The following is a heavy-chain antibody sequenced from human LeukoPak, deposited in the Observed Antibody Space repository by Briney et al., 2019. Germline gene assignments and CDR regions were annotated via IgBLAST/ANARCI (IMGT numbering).Heavy chain of an antibody. D-gene: IGHD5-18*01. V-gene: IGHV4-39*02. Sequence: KPSETLSLTCTVSGGSISSSSYYWGWIRQPPGKGLEWIGSIYYSGSTYYNPSLKSRVTISVDTSKNQFSLKLSSVTAADTAVYYCARDTAMVNNWFDPWGQGTLVTVSS. J-gene: IGHJ5*02. CDR2: IYYSGST. CDR3: ARDTAMVNNWFDP. CDR1: GGSISSSSYY.